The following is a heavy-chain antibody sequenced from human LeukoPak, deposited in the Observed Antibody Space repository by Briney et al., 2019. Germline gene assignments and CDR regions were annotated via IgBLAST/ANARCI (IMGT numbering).Heavy chain of an antibody. J-gene: IGHJ4*02. CDR1: GYTFTSYG. Sequence: ASVKVSCKASGYTFTSYGISWVRQAPGQGLEWMGRIIPIFGTANYAQKFQGKVTITADESTNTAYMELSSLRSEDTAIYYCARNERYGDTRLYHFDYWGQGTLVTVSS. D-gene: IGHD4-17*01. V-gene: IGHV1-69*13. CDR3: ARNERYGDTRLYHFDY. CDR2: IIPIFGTA.